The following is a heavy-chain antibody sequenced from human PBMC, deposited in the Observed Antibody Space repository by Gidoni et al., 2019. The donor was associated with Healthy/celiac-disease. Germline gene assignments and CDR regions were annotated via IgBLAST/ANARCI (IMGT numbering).Heavy chain of an antibody. D-gene: IGHD3-22*01. CDR3: AKDRATYYYDSSGYLHYYYYGMDV. Sequence: EVQLLESGGGLVQPGGSLRLSCAASGFTFSSYAMSWVRQAPGKGLEWVSAISGSGGSTDYADSVKGRFTISRDNSKNTLYLQMNSLRAEDTAVYYCAKDRATYYYDSSGYLHYYYYGMDVWGQGTTVTVSS. CDR1: GFTFSSYA. CDR2: ISGSGGST. J-gene: IGHJ6*02. V-gene: IGHV3-23*01.